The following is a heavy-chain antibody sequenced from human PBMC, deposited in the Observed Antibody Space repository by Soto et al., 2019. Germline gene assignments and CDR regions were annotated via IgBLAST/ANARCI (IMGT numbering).Heavy chain of an antibody. D-gene: IGHD6-13*01. CDR2: INPYSGNT. J-gene: IGHJ3*01. V-gene: IGHV1-18*01. CDR3: AQGCTSWYYVFDF. CDR1: GYTFSSSG. Sequence: ASVKVSCKGVGYTFSSSGVNWLRQAPGQGLEWMGWINPYSGNTNYAKKVQGRVTLTTDTSTNTAYMELRSLRSDDTAIYYCAQGCTSWYYVFDFWGHGTMVTVSS.